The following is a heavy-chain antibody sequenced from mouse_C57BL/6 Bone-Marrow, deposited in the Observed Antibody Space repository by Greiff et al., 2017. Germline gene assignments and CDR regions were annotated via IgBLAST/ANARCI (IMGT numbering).Heavy chain of an antibody. D-gene: IGHD6-1*01. CDR3: ARSRQAWFAY. V-gene: IGHV1-82*01. CDR2: IYPGDGDT. Sequence: QVQLKESGPELVKPGASVKISCKASGYAFSSSWMNWVKQRPGKGLEWIGRIYPGDGDTNYNGKFKGKATLTADKSSSTAYMQLSSLTSEDSAVYFCARSRQAWFAYWGQGTLVTVSA. CDR1: GYAFSSSW. J-gene: IGHJ3*01.